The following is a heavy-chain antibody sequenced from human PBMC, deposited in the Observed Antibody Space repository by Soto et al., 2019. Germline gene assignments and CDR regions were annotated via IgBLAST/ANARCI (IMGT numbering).Heavy chain of an antibody. V-gene: IGHV3-43*01. CDR2: ITWNGANT. CDR1: GFTFSSYD. Sequence: GGSLRLSCAASGFTFSSYDMHWVRQAPGKGLEWLSLITWNGANTYYADSVKGRFTISRDGTTKSVSLQMTSLKREDTGLYYCARETLSYGSALDVWGQGTTVTVSS. D-gene: IGHD3-16*01. J-gene: IGHJ6*02. CDR3: ARETLSYGSALDV.